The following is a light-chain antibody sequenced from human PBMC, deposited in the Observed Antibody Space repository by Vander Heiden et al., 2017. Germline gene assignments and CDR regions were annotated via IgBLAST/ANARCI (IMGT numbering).Light chain of an antibody. CDR2: KGS. CDR1: QSISSS. CDR3: QQYNRYST. V-gene: IGKV1-5*03. Sequence: DIQMTQSPSTLSASVGDRVTITCRASQSISSSLAWYQQKPGQPPKLLIYKGSTLESGVPSRFSGSGSGTDFTLTISSLQPDDFATYYCQQYNRYSTFGGGTKVDIQ. J-gene: IGKJ4*01.